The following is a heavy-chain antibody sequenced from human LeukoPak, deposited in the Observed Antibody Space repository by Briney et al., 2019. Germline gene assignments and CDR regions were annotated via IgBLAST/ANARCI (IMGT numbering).Heavy chain of an antibody. CDR1: GGSISSYY. J-gene: IGHJ4*02. V-gene: IGHV4-59*12. D-gene: IGHD3-10*01. CDR2: IYYSGST. CDR3: ARGGSGSYRLHDY. Sequence: KPSETLSLTCTVSGGSISSYYWSWIRQPPGKGLEWIGYIYYSGSTNYNPSLKSRVTISVDTSKNQFSLKLSSVTAADTAVYYCARGGSGSYRLHDYWGQGTLVTVSS.